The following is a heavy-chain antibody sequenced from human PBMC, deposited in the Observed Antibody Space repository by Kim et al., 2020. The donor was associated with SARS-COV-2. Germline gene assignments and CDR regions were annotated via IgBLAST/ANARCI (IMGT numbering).Heavy chain of an antibody. Sequence: SQTLSLTCAISGDSVSSNSASWNWIRQSPSRGLEWLGRTYYRSRWYNDYAESVKSRITIKPDTSKNQLSLQLTSVTPEDTAVYYCVGPRGYWGQGTLVTVSS. D-gene: IGHD1-26*01. CDR1: GDSVSSNSAS. J-gene: IGHJ4*02. V-gene: IGHV6-1*01. CDR2: TYYRSRWYN. CDR3: VGPRGY.